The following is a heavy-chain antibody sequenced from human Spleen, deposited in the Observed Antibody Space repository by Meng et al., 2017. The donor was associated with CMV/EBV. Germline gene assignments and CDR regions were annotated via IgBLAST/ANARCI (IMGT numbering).Heavy chain of an antibody. CDR3: ARDPNSGSPY. CDR1: GFTCTGYY. J-gene: IGHJ4*02. V-gene: IGHV1-2*02. Sequence: SCKASGFTCTGYYVHWVRQAPGQGLEWMGWINPHSGDTNYAQKFQGRVTMTRDTSMTTASMELSRLTSDDTAVYYCARDPNSGSPYWGQGTLVTVSS. D-gene: IGHD1-26*01. CDR2: INPHSGDT.